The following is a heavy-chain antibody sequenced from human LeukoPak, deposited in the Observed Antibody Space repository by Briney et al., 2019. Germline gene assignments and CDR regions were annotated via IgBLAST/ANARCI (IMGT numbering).Heavy chain of an antibody. CDR2: INPSGGST. V-gene: IGHV1-46*01. J-gene: IGHJ3*02. CDR3: ARRRGYCSSTSCYRRRHDAFDI. D-gene: IGHD2-2*01. Sequence: GASVKVSCKASGYTFTSYYMHWVRQAPGQGLEWMGIINPSGGSTSYAQKFQGRVTMTRDTSTSTVYMELNSLRAEDTAVYYCARRRGYCSSTSCYRRRHDAFDIWGQGTMVTVSS. CDR1: GYTFTSYY.